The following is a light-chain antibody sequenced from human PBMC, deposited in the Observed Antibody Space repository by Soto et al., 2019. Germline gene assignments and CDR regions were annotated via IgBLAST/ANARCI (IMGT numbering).Light chain of an antibody. Sequence: QSVLTQPASVSGSPGQSITISCTGTSSDVGGYNYVSWYQQHPGKAPKLMIYEVSNRPSGVSNRFSGSKSGNTASLTISGLQADDEADYYCSSYTSSSTLYVFGTGTKGTVL. V-gene: IGLV2-14*01. CDR3: SSYTSSSTLYV. CDR2: EVS. J-gene: IGLJ1*01. CDR1: SSDVGGYNY.